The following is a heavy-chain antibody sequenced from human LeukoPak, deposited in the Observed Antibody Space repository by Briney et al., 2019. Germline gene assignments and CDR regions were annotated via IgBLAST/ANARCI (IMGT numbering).Heavy chain of an antibody. D-gene: IGHD2-8*01. CDR2: INHSGST. J-gene: IGHJ4*02. CDR3: ARGVRGYCTNGVCFHNDY. Sequence: SSETLSLTCAVYGGSFSGYYWSWIRQPPGKGLEWIGEINHSGSTNYNPSLKSRVTISVDTSKNQFSLKLSSVTAADTAVYYCARGVRGYCTNGVCFHNDYWGQGTLVTVSS. V-gene: IGHV4-34*01. CDR1: GGSFSGYY.